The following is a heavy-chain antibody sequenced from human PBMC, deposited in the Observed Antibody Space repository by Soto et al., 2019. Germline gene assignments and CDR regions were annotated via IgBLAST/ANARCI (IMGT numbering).Heavy chain of an antibody. CDR2: ISAYNGNT. Sequence: ASVKVSCKASGYTFTSYGISWVRQAPGQGLEWMGWISAYNGNTNYAQKLQGRVTMTTDTSTSTAYMELRSLRSDDTAVYYCARDRSTGIAVAGSWFVPWGQGTLVTVSS. J-gene: IGHJ5*02. CDR3: ARDRSTGIAVAGSWFVP. V-gene: IGHV1-18*01. CDR1: GYTFTSYG. D-gene: IGHD6-19*01.